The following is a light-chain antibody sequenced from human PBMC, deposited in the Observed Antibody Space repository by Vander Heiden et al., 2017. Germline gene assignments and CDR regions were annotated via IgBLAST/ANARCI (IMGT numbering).Light chain of an antibody. CDR2: GAS. Sequence: AIQLTQSPSSLSASVGDRDTITCRASQGISSALAWYQQKSGKAPKLLIYGASSLESGVPSRFSGSGSGTDFTLTISSLQPEDFATYYCQQFNNYPITFGQGTRLEIK. CDR1: QGISSA. CDR3: QQFNNYPIT. J-gene: IGKJ5*01. V-gene: IGKV1D-13*01.